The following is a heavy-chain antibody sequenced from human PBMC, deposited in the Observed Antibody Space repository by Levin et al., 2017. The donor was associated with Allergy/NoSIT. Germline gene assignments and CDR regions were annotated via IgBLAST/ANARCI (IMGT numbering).Heavy chain of an antibody. CDR3: ARDDYGDYGLDH. J-gene: IGHJ4*02. CDR1: GYTFTGYY. Sequence: ASVKVSCKASGYTFTGYYMHWVRQAPGQGLEWMGWINPNSGGTNYAQKFQGRVTMTRDTSISTAYMELSRLRSDDTAVYYCARDDYGDYGLDHWGQGTLVTVSS. V-gene: IGHV1-2*02. D-gene: IGHD4-17*01. CDR2: INPNSGGT.